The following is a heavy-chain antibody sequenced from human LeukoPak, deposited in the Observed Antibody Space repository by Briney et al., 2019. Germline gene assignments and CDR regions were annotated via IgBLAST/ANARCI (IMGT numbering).Heavy chain of an antibody. D-gene: IGHD4-17*01. J-gene: IGHJ4*02. V-gene: IGHV5-51*01. CDR3: VRPVNYGDHGDY. CDR2: IYPGDSDT. CDR1: GYSFSSYW. Sequence: GESLKISFKGSGYSFSSYWIGWVRPMPGKGLEWMGIIYPGDSDTRYSPSFQGQVTISADKSISTAYLQWSSLRASDTAMYYCVRPVNYGDHGDYWGQGTLVTVSS.